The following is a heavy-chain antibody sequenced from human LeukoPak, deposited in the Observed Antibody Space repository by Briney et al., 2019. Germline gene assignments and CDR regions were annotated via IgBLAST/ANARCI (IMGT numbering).Heavy chain of an antibody. CDR3: ARLGSGSYYAWFDP. D-gene: IGHD1-26*01. J-gene: IGHJ5*02. V-gene: IGHV4-59*08. CDR1: GGSISSYY. CDR2: IYYSGST. Sequence: SETLSLTYTVSGGSISSYYWSWIRQPPGKGLEWIGYIYYSGSTNYNPSLKSRVTISVDTSKNQFSLKLSSVTAADTAVYYCARLGSGSYYAWFDPWGQGTLVTVSS.